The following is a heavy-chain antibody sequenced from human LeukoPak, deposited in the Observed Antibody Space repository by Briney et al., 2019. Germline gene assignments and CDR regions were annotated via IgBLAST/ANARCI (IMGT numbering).Heavy chain of an antibody. CDR3: ARDVSGTFFYLDY. CDR1: GLTFSSNG. V-gene: IGHV3-33*01. CDR2: IWHDGSSK. Sequence: PGGSLRLSCAASGLTFSSNGMHWVRQAPGKGLEWVAVIWHDGSSKYYADSVKGRFTISRDNSRNTLYLQMNSLRAEDTALYYCARDVSGTFFYLDYWGQGTLVTVSS. J-gene: IGHJ4*02. D-gene: IGHD1-20*01.